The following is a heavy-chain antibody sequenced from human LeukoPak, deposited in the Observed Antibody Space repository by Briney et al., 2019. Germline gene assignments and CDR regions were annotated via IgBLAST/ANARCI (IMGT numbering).Heavy chain of an antibody. CDR2: IWYDGSNK. CDR3: ARDLRYYAPDY. V-gene: IGHV3-33*01. J-gene: IGHJ4*02. Sequence: GGSLRLSCAASGFTFSSYGMHWVRQAPGKGLEWVAVIWYDGSNKYYADSVKGRFTISRDNSKNTLYLQMNSLRAEDTAVYYCARDLRYYAPDYWGQGTLVAVSS. D-gene: IGHD2-2*01. CDR1: GFTFSSYG.